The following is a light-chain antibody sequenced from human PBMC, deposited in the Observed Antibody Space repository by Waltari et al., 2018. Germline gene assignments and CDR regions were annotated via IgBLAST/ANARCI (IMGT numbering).Light chain of an antibody. Sequence: DIQMTQSPSSVSASVGDGVTITCRASRDISTWLAWYQQKPGKTPNLLIYDGYTLQSGVPSRFRGSGSGTVFTLTISSLQPEDFATYYCQQAHSFPITFGQGTRLEIK. CDR1: RDISTW. CDR2: DGY. CDR3: QQAHSFPIT. V-gene: IGKV1-12*01. J-gene: IGKJ5*01.